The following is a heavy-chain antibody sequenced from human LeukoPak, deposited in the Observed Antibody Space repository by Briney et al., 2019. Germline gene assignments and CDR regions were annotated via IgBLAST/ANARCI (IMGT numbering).Heavy chain of an antibody. Sequence: PGGSLRLSCAASGFTFSSYSMHWVRQAPWKGLESVSSISSSGTYIYYADSVKGRFTISRDNAKNSVHLQMNSLRAEDTAVCYCARDQGGSGGIWGQGALVTVSS. CDR1: GFTFSSYS. J-gene: IGHJ1*01. D-gene: IGHD3-10*01. CDR2: ISSSGTYI. CDR3: ARDQGGSGGI. V-gene: IGHV3-21*01.